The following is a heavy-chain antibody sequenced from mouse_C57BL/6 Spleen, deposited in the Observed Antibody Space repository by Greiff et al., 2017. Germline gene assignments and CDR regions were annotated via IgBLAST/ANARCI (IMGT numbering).Heavy chain of an antibody. CDR1: GYTFTSYW. CDR2: INPSSGYT. V-gene: IGHV1-7*01. J-gene: IGHJ2*01. CDR3: ARSYFDY. Sequence: VQLQQSGAELANPGASVTLSCKASGYTFTSYWLHWVKQRPGQGLEWIGYINPSSGYTKYNQKFKDKATLTADTSSSTAYMQLSSLTYEDSAVYYCARSYFDYWGQGTTLTVSS.